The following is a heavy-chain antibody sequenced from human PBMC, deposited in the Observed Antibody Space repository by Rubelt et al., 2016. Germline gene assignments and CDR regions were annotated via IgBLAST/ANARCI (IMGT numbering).Heavy chain of an antibody. Sequence: QLQLQESGPGLVKPSETLSLTCTVSGGSISSSSYYWGWIRQPPGKGLEWIGSIYYSGSTYYNPSLKVRVTMSGDTSKNQFAQQLGFVSAADTAVYYCARDGGVTSPMGFWWFDPWGQGTLVTVSS. D-gene: IGHD3-16*01. J-gene: IGHJ5*02. CDR3: ARDGGVTSPMGFWWFDP. CDR1: GGSISSSSYY. V-gene: IGHV4-39*07. CDR2: IYYSGST.